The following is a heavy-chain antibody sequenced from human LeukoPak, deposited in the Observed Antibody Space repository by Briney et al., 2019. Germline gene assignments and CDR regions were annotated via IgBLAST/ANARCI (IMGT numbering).Heavy chain of an antibody. V-gene: IGHV1-69*05. D-gene: IGHD7-27*01. J-gene: IGHJ5*02. CDR3: ATVLLGIADWFDP. CDR1: GGTFSSYA. CDR2: IIPIFGTA. Sequence: SVKVSCKASGGTFSSYAISWVRQAPGQGLEWMGGIIPIFGTANYAQKFQGRVTITTDESTSTAYMELSSLRSEDTAVYYCATVLLGIADWFDPWGQGTLVTVSS.